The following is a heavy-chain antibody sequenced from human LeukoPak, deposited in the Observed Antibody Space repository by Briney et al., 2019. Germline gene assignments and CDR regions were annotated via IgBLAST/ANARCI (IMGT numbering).Heavy chain of an antibody. CDR3: AKVQQWLVRDYFDY. J-gene: IGHJ4*02. V-gene: IGHV3-23*01. D-gene: IGHD6-19*01. CDR1: GFTFSSSA. Sequence: PGGSLRLSCAASGFTFSSSAMSWVRQVPGKGLEWVSAISGSGGSTYYADSVKGRFTISRDNSKNTLYLQMNSLRAEDTAVYYCAKVQQWLVRDYFDYWGQGTLVTVSS. CDR2: ISGSGGST.